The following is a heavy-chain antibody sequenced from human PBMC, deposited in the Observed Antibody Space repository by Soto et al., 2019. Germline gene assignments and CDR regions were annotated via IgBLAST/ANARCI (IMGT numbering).Heavy chain of an antibody. V-gene: IGHV3-30-3*01. CDR2: ISYDGSNK. CDR3: ARDPDYGGNWACFDY. CDR1: GFTFSSYA. D-gene: IGHD4-17*01. Sequence: GGSLRLSCAASGFTFSSYAMHWVRQAPGKGLEWVAVISYDGSNKYYADSVKGRFTISRDNSKNTLYLQMNSLRAEDTAVYYCARDPDYGGNWACFDYWGQGTPVTVSS. J-gene: IGHJ4*02.